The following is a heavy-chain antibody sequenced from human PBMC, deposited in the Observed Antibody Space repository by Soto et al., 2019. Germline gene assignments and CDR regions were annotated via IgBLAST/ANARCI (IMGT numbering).Heavy chain of an antibody. CDR3: TKDTGYLSMDA. V-gene: IGHV3-23*01. CDR2: ISGTGSRT. Sequence: GGSLRLSCAASGFTFNTNAMSWVRQAPGMGLEWVSSISGTGSRTYYADSVKGRFTIARDNSKNTVSLQMNNLRAEDTGLYYCTKDTGYLSMDAWGQGTTVTVSS. J-gene: IGHJ6*02. D-gene: IGHD6-25*01. CDR1: GFTFNTNA.